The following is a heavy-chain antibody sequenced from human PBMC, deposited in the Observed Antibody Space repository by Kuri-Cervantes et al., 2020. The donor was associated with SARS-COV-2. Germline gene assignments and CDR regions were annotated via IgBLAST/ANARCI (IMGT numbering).Heavy chain of an antibody. J-gene: IGHJ2*01. D-gene: IGHD4-11*01. Sequence: SETLSLTCAVSGYSISSGYYWGWIRQPPGKGLEWIGSIYHSGSTNYNPSLKSRVTMSVDTSKNQFSLKLSSVTAADTAVYYCARDMTTVIYWYFDLWGRGTLVTVSS. CDR1: GYSISSGYY. CDR3: ARDMTTVIYWYFDL. CDR2: IYHSGST. V-gene: IGHV4-38-2*02.